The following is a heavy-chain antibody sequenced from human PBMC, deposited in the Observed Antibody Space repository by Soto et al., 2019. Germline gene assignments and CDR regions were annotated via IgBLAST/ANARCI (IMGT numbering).Heavy chain of an antibody. CDR2: INHSGST. Sequence: QVQLQQWGAGLLKPSETLSLTCAVYGGSFSGYYWSWIRQPPGKGLEWIGEINHSGSTNYNPSLKSRVTISVDTSKNQFSLKLSSVTAADTAVYYCAIDSSSWYSSAFDIWGQGTMVTVSS. D-gene: IGHD6-13*01. CDR1: GGSFSGYY. J-gene: IGHJ3*02. CDR3: AIDSSSWYSSAFDI. V-gene: IGHV4-34*01.